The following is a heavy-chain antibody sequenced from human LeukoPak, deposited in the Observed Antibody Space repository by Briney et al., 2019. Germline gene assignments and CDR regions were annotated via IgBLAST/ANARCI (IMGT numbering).Heavy chain of an antibody. Sequence: GGSLRLSCAASGFSFSNSGMSWGRQAAGKGLEWVSDISGSGTSTYYADSVKGRFTISRDNSNNTLHLHMTSLRVEDTALYYCAKGGWLQPNDYWGQGTLVTVSS. CDR2: ISGSGTST. J-gene: IGHJ4*02. V-gene: IGHV3-23*01. D-gene: IGHD5-24*01. CDR3: AKGGWLQPNDY. CDR1: GFSFSNSG.